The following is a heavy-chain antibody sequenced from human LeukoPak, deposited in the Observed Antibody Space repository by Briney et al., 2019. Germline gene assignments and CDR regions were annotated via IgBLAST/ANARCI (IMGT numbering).Heavy chain of an antibody. CDR2: ISSSSTYI. V-gene: IGHV3-21*06. CDR3: AREHSSSWQTPDY. J-gene: IGHJ4*02. CDR1: GFTFSTYS. Sequence: MPGGSLRLSCAASGFTFSTYSMNWVRQAPGKGLEWVSSISSSSTYISYADSVKGRFTISRDNAKNSLYLQMNSLRAEDTAVYYCAREHSSSWQTPDYWGQGTLVTVSS. D-gene: IGHD6-13*01.